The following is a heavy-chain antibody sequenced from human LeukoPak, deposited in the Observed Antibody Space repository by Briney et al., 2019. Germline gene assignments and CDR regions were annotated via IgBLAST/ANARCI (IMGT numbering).Heavy chain of an antibody. J-gene: IGHJ4*02. D-gene: IGHD3-10*01. CDR3: VRERDLWFGELLED. Sequence: SETLSLTCTVSGGSISSSSYYWSWIRQPPGKGLEWIGEINHSGSTNYNPSLKSRVTISVDTSKNQFSLKLSSVTAADTAVYYCVRERDLWFGELLEDWGQGTLVTVSS. CDR1: GGSISSSSYY. CDR2: INHSGST. V-gene: IGHV4-39*07.